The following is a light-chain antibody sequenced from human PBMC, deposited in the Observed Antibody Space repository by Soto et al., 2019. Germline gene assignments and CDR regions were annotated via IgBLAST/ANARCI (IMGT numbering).Light chain of an antibody. Sequence: QSVLTQPPSVSGAPGQRVSISCTGSNTNIGAGYDVNWYQQLPGAAAKLLIYANINRPSGVPDRFSGSKSGASAFLVITGLQAEDEADYYCQSYDSSLSAWKVFGGGTKPTVL. CDR1: NTNIGAGYD. CDR2: ANI. V-gene: IGLV1-40*01. J-gene: IGLJ3*02. CDR3: QSYDSSLSAWKV.